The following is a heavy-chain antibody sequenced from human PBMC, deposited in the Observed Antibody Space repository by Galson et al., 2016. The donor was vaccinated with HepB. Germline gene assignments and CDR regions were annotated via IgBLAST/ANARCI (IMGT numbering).Heavy chain of an antibody. CDR2: TYYRSQWFN. J-gene: IGHJ6*02. CDR1: GDSVTSDITT. D-gene: IGHD5-18*01. CDR3: TRGYMHTGMNV. Sequence: CAISGDSVTSDITTWNWIRQSPSRGLEWLGRTYYRSQWFNEYAVSVKGRITINSDTSRNQFSLQLDSVTPDDTAAYFCTRGYMHTGMNVWGQGTTVTVSS. V-gene: IGHV6-1*01.